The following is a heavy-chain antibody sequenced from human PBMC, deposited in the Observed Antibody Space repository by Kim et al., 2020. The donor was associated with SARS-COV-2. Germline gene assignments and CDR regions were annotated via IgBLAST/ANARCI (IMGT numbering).Heavy chain of an antibody. J-gene: IGHJ3*02. CDR3: PRHVTEMATTGAVYGLDI. CDR2: FYGAGYR. Sequence: SETLSLTCPVSGGSTNGYYWSWIRPPPGKGLEWIGDFYGAGYRDSNPSLKSRVTISVDTSKKQLSLTLTSATPADTAGYYCPRHVTEMATTGAVYGLDI. V-gene: IGHV4-59*08. CDR1: GGSTNGYY. D-gene: IGHD5-12*01.